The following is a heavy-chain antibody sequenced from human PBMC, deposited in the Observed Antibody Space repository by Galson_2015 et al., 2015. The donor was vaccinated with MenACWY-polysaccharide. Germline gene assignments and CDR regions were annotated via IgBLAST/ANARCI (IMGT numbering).Heavy chain of an antibody. V-gene: IGHV2-5*02. CDR3: GHSRPPRVVDY. CDR1: GFSLSTSGVG. D-gene: IGHD3-10*01. CDR2: IYWDDDK. J-gene: IGHJ4*02. Sequence: PALVKPTQTLTLTRTFSGFSLSTSGVGVGWIRRPPGKALEWLALIYWDDDKRYSPSLKSRLTITKDTSKNQVVLTMTNMDPVDTAPNYWGHSRPPRVVDYRGQGTLVPGSS.